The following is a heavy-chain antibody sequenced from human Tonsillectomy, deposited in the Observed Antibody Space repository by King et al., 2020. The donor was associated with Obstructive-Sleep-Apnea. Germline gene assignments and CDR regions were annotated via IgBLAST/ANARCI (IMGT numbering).Heavy chain of an antibody. V-gene: IGHV3-53*04. Sequence: QLVQSGGGLVQPGGSLRLSCAASGFTVSRNYMIWVRQAPGKGLEWVSVIYSAGSTYYADSVKGRFTISRHDSKNTLYLQMNSLRAEGTAVYYCARGEYSYGFSYFDYWGQGTLVTVSS. CDR2: IYSAGST. CDR3: ARGEYSYGFSYFDY. CDR1: GFTVSRNY. D-gene: IGHD5-18*01. J-gene: IGHJ4*02.